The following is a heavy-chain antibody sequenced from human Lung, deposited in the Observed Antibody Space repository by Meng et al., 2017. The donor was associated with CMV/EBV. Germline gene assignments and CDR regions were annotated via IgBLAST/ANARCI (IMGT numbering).Heavy chain of an antibody. CDR1: GGNFRNDA. Sequence: XVXVSXXASGGNFRNDAFSWVRQAPGQGLEWVGGVISLFGTPNYAQKFQGRVTITTDESTATVYMEMSSLRSDDTAVFFCAIPRVGYCSSSSCPPAYWGQGXLVTVSS. J-gene: IGHJ4*02. D-gene: IGHD2-2*01. CDR2: VISLFGTP. V-gene: IGHV1-69*05. CDR3: AIPRVGYCSSSSCPPAY.